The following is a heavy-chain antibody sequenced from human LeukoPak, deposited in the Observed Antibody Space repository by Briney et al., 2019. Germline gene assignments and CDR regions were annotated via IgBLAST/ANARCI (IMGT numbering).Heavy chain of an antibody. CDR3: ARAGGDYDFWSGSGAFDY. D-gene: IGHD3-3*01. Sequence: PGGSLRLSCAASGFTFSSYSMNWVRQAPGKGLEWVSYISSSSTIYYADSVKGRFTISRDNAKNSLYLQMNSLRAEDTAVYYCARAGGDYDFWSGSGAFDYWGQGTLVTVSS. V-gene: IGHV3-48*04. CDR2: ISSSSTI. J-gene: IGHJ4*02. CDR1: GFTFSSYS.